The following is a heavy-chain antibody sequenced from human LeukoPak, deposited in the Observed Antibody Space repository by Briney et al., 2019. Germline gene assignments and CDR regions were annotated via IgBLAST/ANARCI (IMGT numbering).Heavy chain of an antibody. CDR3: ARGIGDYGDSGFDY. CDR1: GYTFTGYY. J-gene: IGHJ4*02. CDR2: INPNSGGT. Sequence: GASVKVSCKASGYTFTGYYMHWVRQAPGQGLEWMGWINPNSGGTNYAQKFQGSVTMTRDTSISTAYMELNRLRSDDTAVYYCARGIGDYGDSGFDYWGQGTLVTVSS. V-gene: IGHV1-2*02. D-gene: IGHD4-17*01.